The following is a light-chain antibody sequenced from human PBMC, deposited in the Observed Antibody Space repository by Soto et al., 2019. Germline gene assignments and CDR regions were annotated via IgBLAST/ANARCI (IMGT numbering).Light chain of an antibody. CDR1: QTISTW. CDR2: ETS. Sequence: DIQMTQSPSTLSASVGDRVTITCRASQTISTWLAWYQHKPGKAPNLLIYETSSLESGVPSRFGGSGSGTEFTLTISSLQPDDFAIYYCQQYNSYSPLTFGGGTKVDIK. J-gene: IGKJ4*01. CDR3: QQYNSYSPLT. V-gene: IGKV1-5*03.